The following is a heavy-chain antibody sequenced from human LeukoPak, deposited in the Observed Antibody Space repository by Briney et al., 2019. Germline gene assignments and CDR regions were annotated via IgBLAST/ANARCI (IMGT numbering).Heavy chain of an antibody. Sequence: GGSLRLSCAPSGFTFSNAWMSWLRQAPGKGLEWVGRIKSKTDGGTTDYAAPVKGRFTISRDDSKNTLYLQMNSLKTEDTAVYYCTTDDYGDYPLFDYWGQGTLVTVSS. CDR2: IKSKTDGGTT. CDR3: TTDDYGDYPLFDY. D-gene: IGHD4-17*01. J-gene: IGHJ4*02. CDR1: GFTFSNAW. V-gene: IGHV3-15*01.